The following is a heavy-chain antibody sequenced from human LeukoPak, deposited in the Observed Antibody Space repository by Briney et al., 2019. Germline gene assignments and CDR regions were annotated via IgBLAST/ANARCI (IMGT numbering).Heavy chain of an antibody. CDR3: ARAPGATRDC. CDR2: IYHSGST. Sequence: SETLSLTCTVSGGSISSGGYYWRWIRQPPGKGLEWIGYIYHSGSTYYNPSLKSRVTISVDRSKNQFSLKLSSVTAADTAVYYCARAPGATRDCWGQGTLVTVSS. J-gene: IGHJ4*02. D-gene: IGHD1-26*01. V-gene: IGHV4-30-2*01. CDR1: GGSISSGGYY.